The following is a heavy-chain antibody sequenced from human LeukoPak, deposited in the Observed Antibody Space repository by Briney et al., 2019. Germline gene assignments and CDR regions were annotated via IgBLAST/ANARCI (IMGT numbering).Heavy chain of an antibody. J-gene: IGHJ4*02. V-gene: IGHV3-23*01. D-gene: IGHD3-10*01. CDR1: GFTFSSYG. CDR3: AKDLLWFGELSTPHLDY. CDR2: ISGSGGST. Sequence: GGSLRLSCAASGFTFSSYGMSWVRQAPGKGLEWVSGISGSGGSTYYVDSVKGRFTISRDNSKNTLYLQMNSLRAEDTAVYYCAKDLLWFGELSTPHLDYWGQGTLVTVSS.